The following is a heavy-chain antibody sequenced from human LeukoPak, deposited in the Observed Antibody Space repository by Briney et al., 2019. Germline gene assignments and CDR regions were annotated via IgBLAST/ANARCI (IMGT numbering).Heavy chain of an antibody. Sequence: PGGSLRLSCAVSGFSVSNNYMNWVRQAPGKGLEWVSLIYSRGGTSYADSVKGRFTISRDSSKNTLFLQMNSLRVEDTAGYYCARDPPGIAASGTYYWGQGTLVTVSS. D-gene: IGHD6-13*01. CDR2: IYSRGGT. J-gene: IGHJ4*02. CDR1: GFSVSNNY. CDR3: ARDPPGIAASGTYY. V-gene: IGHV3-53*01.